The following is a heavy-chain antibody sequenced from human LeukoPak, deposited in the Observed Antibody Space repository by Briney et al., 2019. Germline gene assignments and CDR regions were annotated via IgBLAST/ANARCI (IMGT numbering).Heavy chain of an antibody. CDR2: ISGSAGGT. Sequence: PGGSLRLSCAVSGITLSNYGMSWVRQAPGKGLEWAAGISGSAGGTNYADSVKGRFTISRDNRKNTLYLQMNNLRADDTALYFCAKRGVVIRVILVGFHKEASYFDAWGQGALVTVSP. D-gene: IGHD3-22*01. J-gene: IGHJ4*02. CDR1: GITLSNYG. V-gene: IGHV3-23*01. CDR3: AKRGVVIRVILVGFHKEASYFDA.